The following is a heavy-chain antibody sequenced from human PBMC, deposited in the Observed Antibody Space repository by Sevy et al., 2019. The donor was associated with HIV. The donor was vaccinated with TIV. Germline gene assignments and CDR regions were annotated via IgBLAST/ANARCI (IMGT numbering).Heavy chain of an antibody. CDR3: ARPPLGQWLAYYFDY. CDR1: GFTFSSYA. Sequence: GGSLRLSCAASGFTFSSYAMHWVRQAPGKGLEWVAVISYDGSNKYYADSVKGRFTISRDNSKNTLYLQMNSLRAEDTAVYYCARPPLGQWLAYYFDYWGQGTLVTVSS. D-gene: IGHD6-19*01. J-gene: IGHJ4*02. CDR2: ISYDGSNK. V-gene: IGHV3-30-3*01.